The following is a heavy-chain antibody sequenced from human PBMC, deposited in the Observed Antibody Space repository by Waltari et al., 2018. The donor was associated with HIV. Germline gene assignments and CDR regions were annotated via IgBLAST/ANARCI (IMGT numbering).Heavy chain of an antibody. CDR2: IGYDGSKK. CDR3: ARDPNGNSPF. Sequence: QVQLVESGGGVVQTGRSLRLSCAASGFTFSDYGMHWVRQAPGKGLEWVAVIGYDGSKKYFADYVKGRFTISRDNSKNTLYLQMNSLRTEDTAVYYCARDPNGNSPFWGQGTLVTVSS. J-gene: IGHJ4*02. D-gene: IGHD2-8*01. V-gene: IGHV3-33*01. CDR1: GFTFSDYG.